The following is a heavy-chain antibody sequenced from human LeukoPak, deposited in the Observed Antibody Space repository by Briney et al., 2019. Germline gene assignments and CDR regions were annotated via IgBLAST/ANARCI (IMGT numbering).Heavy chain of an antibody. J-gene: IGHJ4*02. CDR1: GGSFSGYY. CDR3: ARGFINRLTRGELIY. Sequence: SETLSLTCAVYGGSFSGYYWSWIRQPPGKGLEWIGEINHSGSTNYNPSLKSRVTISVDTSKNQFSLKLSSVTAADTAVYYCARGFINRLTRGELIYWGQGTLVTVSS. D-gene: IGHD1-7*01. CDR2: INHSGST. V-gene: IGHV4-34*01.